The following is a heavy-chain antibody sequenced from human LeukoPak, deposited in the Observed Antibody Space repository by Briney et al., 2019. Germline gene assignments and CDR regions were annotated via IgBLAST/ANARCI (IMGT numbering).Heavy chain of an antibody. Sequence: SETLSLTCTVSGGSISSSSYYWGWIRQPPGKGLEWIGSIYYSGSTYYNPSLKSRVTISVDTSKNRFSLKLSTVTAADTAVYYCARRPTGDPKFDYWGQGTLVTVSS. V-gene: IGHV4-39*07. D-gene: IGHD7-27*01. J-gene: IGHJ4*02. CDR3: ARRPTGDPKFDY. CDR2: IYYSGST. CDR1: GGSISSSSYY.